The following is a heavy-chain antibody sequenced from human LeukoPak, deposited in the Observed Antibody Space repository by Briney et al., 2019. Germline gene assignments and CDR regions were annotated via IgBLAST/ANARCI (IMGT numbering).Heavy chain of an antibody. CDR1: GFTFSSYW. CDR3: ARDAGTVTTYFDY. CDR2: IKQDGSEK. D-gene: IGHD4-17*01. V-gene: IGHV3-7*01. J-gene: IGHJ4*02. Sequence: GGSLRLSCAASGFTFSSYWMSWVRQAPGKGLEWVANIKQDGSEKYYVDSVKGRFTISRDNAKNSLYLQMNSLRAEDTAVYYCARDAGTVTTYFDYWGQGTLVTVSS.